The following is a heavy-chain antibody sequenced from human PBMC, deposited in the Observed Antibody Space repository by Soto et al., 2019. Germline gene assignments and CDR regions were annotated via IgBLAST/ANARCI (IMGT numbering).Heavy chain of an antibody. J-gene: IGHJ6*03. D-gene: IGHD2-15*01. Sequence: SETLSLTCTVSGGSISSYYWSWIRQPPGKGLEWIGYIYYRRSTNYNPSLKSRVTISVDTSKNQFSLKLSSVTAADTAVYYCARLERAYCSGGSCYSSWYYYYYMDVWGKGTTVTVSS. V-gene: IGHV4-59*08. CDR1: GGSISSYY. CDR2: IYYRRST. CDR3: ARLERAYCSGGSCYSSWYYYYYMDV.